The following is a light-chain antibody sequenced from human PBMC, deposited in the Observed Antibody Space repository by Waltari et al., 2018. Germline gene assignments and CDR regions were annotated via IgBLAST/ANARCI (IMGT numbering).Light chain of an antibody. CDR2: EVS. V-gene: IGLV2-14*01. Sequence: QSALTQPASVSGSPGQSITISCSGTDSDVGAYDFVSWYQPHPGKAPHLIIYEVSNRPSGISNRFSASKSGNTASLTISGLQAEDEADDYCSSYTTSSAPGVFGTGTRVTVL. CDR1: DSDVGAYDF. CDR3: SSYTTSSAPGV. J-gene: IGLJ1*01.